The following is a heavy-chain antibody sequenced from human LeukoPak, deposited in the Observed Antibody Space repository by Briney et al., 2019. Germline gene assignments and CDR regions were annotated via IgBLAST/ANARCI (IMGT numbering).Heavy chain of an antibody. D-gene: IGHD1-26*01. J-gene: IGHJ4*02. Sequence: ASVKVSCKASGYTFTGYYMHWVRQAPGQGLEWMGWINPNSGGTNYAQKFQGRVTMTRDTSISTAYMELSRLRSDDTAVYYCAGGQKGPIVGATRDYWGQGTLVTVSS. CDR3: AGGQKGPIVGATRDY. V-gene: IGHV1-2*02. CDR1: GYTFTGYY. CDR2: INPNSGGT.